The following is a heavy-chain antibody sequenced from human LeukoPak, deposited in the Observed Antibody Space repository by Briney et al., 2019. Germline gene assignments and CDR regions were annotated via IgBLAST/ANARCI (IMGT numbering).Heavy chain of an antibody. V-gene: IGHV3-30-3*01. J-gene: IGHJ4*02. D-gene: IGHD5-12*01. CDR3: ARDQNSGYGFDY. Sequence: PGGSLRLSCAASGFTFSSYAMHWVRQAPGKGLEWVAVISYDGSNKYYADSVKGRFTISRDNSKNTLYLQMKSLRAEDTAVYYCARDQNSGYGFDYWGQGTLVTVSS. CDR1: GFTFSSYA. CDR2: ISYDGSNK.